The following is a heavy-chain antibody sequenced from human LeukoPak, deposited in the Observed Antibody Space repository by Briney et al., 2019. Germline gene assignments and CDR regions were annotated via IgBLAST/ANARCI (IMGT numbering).Heavy chain of an antibody. D-gene: IGHD2-2*01. J-gene: IGHJ3*02. CDR1: GFTFSNAW. V-gene: IGHV3-15*07. CDR3: TTDRYCSSTSCWGAAFDI. Sequence: GGSLRLSCAASGFTFSNAWMNWVRQAPGKGLEWVGRIKSKTDGGTTDYAAPVKGRFTISRDDSKNTLYLQMNSLKTEDTAVYYCTTDRYCSSTSCWGAAFDIWGQGTMVTVSS. CDR2: IKSKTDGGTT.